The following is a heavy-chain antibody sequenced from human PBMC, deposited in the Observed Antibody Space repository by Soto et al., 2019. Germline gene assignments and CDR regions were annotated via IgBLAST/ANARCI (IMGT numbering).Heavy chain of an antibody. CDR1: GGSISSGDFY. V-gene: IGHV4-30-4*01. Sequence: QVQLQEPGPGLVKPSQTLSLTCTVSGGSISSGDFYWNWIRQHPGKGLQWIGYIYYSGSTYYNPSLKCRGSMSCDMSETQVSLKLSSVAAADTAVYDCVRGAGVHSFDYWGQEALVTVSS. CDR3: VRGAGVHSFDY. CDR2: IYYSGST. D-gene: IGHD3-10*01. J-gene: IGHJ4*02.